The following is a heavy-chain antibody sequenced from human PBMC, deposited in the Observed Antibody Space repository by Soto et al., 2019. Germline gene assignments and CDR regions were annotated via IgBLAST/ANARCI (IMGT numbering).Heavy chain of an antibody. J-gene: IGHJ4*02. D-gene: IGHD2-15*01. Sequence: QITLKESGPTLVKPTQTLTLTCTFSGFSLSTSGVGVGWIRQPPGKALEWLALIYWDDDKRYSPSLKSRLTITKDTPKNQVVLTMTNMDPVDTATYYCAHRRPSGGGGVFDYWGQGTLVTVSS. CDR3: AHRRPSGGGGVFDY. CDR2: IYWDDDK. CDR1: GFSLSTSGVG. V-gene: IGHV2-5*02.